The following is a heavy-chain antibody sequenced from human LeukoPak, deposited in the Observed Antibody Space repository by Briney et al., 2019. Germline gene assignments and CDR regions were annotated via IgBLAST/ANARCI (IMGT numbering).Heavy chain of an antibody. V-gene: IGHV4-59*08. J-gene: IGHJ4*02. D-gene: IGHD2-15*01. CDR3: ARHPFATPFDY. Sequence: SETLSLTCTVSGGSISSYYWSWIRQPPGKGLEWIGYAYYSGRTNYNSSLTSRVTMSLDTSKSQFSLRLSSVTAADTAVYFCARHPFATPFDYWGPGTLVTVSS. CDR1: GGSISSYY. CDR2: AYYSGRT.